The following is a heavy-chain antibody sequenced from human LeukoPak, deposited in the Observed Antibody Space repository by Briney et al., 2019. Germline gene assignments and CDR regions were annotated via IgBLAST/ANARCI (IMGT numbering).Heavy chain of an antibody. Sequence: PSETLSLTCVVSGGSISSGGYSWSWIRQPPGKGLEWIGYIYYSGSTYYNPSLKSRVTISVDTSKNQFSLKLSSVTAADTAVYYCARDIRDGYNRWYFDLWGRGTLVTVSS. V-gene: IGHV4-30-4*07. CDR1: GGSISSGGYS. J-gene: IGHJ2*01. CDR2: IYYSGST. D-gene: IGHD5-24*01. CDR3: ARDIRDGYNRWYFDL.